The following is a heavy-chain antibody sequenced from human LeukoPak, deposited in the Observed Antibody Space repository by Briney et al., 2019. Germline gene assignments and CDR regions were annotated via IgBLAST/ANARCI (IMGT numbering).Heavy chain of an antibody. Sequence: QPGGSLRLSCAASGFTHSIHAMSGVRHAPGKALEWVSAISDRGGRTYYAATVEGRFTISRDNSKNTLYLEMNSLRAEDTAVYYCAKLGVVIASPPDYWGQGTLVTVSS. D-gene: IGHD2-21*01. V-gene: IGHV3-23*01. CDR1: GFTHSIHA. CDR2: ISDRGGRT. J-gene: IGHJ4*02. CDR3: AKLGVVIASPPDY.